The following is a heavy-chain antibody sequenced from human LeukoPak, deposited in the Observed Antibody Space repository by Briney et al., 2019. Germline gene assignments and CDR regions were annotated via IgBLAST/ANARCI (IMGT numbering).Heavy chain of an antibody. V-gene: IGHV1-46*01. D-gene: IGHD3-22*01. CDR2: INPSGGST. CDR3: ARDSLITAMIVPQGCAFDI. J-gene: IGHJ3*02. CDR1: GYTFTSYY. Sequence: GASVKVSCKASGYTFTSYYMHWVRQAPGQGLEWMGIINPSGGSTSYAQKFQGRVTMTRDMSTSTVYMELSSLRSEDTAVYYCARDSLITAMIVPQGCAFDIWGQGTMVTVSS.